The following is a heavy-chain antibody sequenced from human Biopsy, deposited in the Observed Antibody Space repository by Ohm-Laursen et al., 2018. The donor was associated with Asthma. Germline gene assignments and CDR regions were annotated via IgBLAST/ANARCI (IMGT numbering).Heavy chain of an antibody. CDR2: ISYDGSNK. D-gene: IGHD5-24*01. Sequence: SLRLSCAASGFTFSTYAMHWVRQAPGKGLEWVAVISYDGSNKYYADSVKGRFTISRDNSKNTLYLQMNSLRGDDTAVYYCARDMNRDGWYFDYWGQGPRSPTPQ. CDR3: ARDMNRDGWYFDY. CDR1: GFTFSTYA. J-gene: IGHJ4*02. V-gene: IGHV3-30-3*01.